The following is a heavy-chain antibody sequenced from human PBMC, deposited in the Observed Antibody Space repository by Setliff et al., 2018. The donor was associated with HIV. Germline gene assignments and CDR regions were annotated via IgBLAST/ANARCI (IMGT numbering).Heavy chain of an antibody. V-gene: IGHV4-4*07. CDR2: IYTSGST. D-gene: IGHD6-19*01. CDR3: ARYYSSGWRQANDVFDI. Sequence: PSETLSLTCTVAGGSISSYYWSWIRQPAGKVLEWIGRIYTSGSTNYNPSLKSRVTMSVDTSKNQFSLKLSPVTAADTAVYYCARYYSSGWRQANDVFDIWGQGTMVTVSS. CDR1: GGSISSYY. J-gene: IGHJ3*02.